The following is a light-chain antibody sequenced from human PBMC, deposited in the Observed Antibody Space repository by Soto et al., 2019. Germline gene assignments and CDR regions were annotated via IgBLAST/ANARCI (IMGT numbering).Light chain of an antibody. CDR3: QQYWHWPRT. CDR1: QSVSSN. V-gene: IGKV3-15*01. Sequence: EIVLTHSPGTLSVSPGERATLSCRASQSVSSNLAWFQHKPGQAPRLLIFAASTRASGVPARFSGSGSGTDFILTITSLQSEDFAVYYCQQYWHWPRTFGQGTKVDIK. J-gene: IGKJ1*01. CDR2: AAS.